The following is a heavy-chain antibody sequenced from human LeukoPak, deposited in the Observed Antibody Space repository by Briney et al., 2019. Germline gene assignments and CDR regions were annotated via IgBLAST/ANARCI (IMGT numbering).Heavy chain of an antibody. Sequence: SETLSLTCTVSGDSISSSSYHWGWIRQPPGRGLEWIVTIYYSGSTYYNPSLKSRVTISVDTSKNQFSLNLISVAAADTAVYYCARQWVSDYYDNSGYYAIDYWGQGTLVTVSS. CDR1: GDSISSSSYH. D-gene: IGHD3-22*01. CDR3: ARQWVSDYYDNSGYYAIDY. CDR2: IYYSGST. J-gene: IGHJ4*02. V-gene: IGHV4-39*01.